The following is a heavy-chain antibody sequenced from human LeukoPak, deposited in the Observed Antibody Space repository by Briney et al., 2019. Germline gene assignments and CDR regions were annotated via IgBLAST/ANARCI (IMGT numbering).Heavy chain of an antibody. CDR3: ARASPLTTVTPFDY. Sequence: SQTLSLTCTVSGGSISSGGYYWSWLRQPPGKGLEWIGYIYHSGSTYYNPSLKSRVTISVDTSKNQFSLKLSSVTAADTAVYYCARASPLTTVTPFDYWGQGTLVTVSS. CDR2: IYHSGST. CDR1: GGSISSGGYY. D-gene: IGHD4-17*01. J-gene: IGHJ4*02. V-gene: IGHV4-30-2*01.